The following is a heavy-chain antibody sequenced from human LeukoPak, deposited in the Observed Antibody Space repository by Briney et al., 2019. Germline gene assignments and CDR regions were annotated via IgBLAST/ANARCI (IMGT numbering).Heavy chain of an antibody. CDR1: GYTFTSYG. CDR2: ISAYNGNT. Sequence: GASVKVSCKASGYTFTSYGISWVRQATGQGLEWMGWISAYNGNTNYAQKLQGRVTMTTDTSTSTAYMELRSLRSDDTAVYYCARGELWFGDQTSYYFDYWGQGTLVTVSS. J-gene: IGHJ4*02. CDR3: ARGELWFGDQTSYYFDY. V-gene: IGHV1-18*01. D-gene: IGHD3-10*01.